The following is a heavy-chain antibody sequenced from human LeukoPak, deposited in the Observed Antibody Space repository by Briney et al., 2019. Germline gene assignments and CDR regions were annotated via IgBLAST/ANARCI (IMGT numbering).Heavy chain of an antibody. J-gene: IGHJ5*02. V-gene: IGHV4-31*03. CDR2: IYYSGST. CDR1: GGSISNDGYY. Sequence: SPTLSLTCTVSGGSISNDGYYWSWIRQHPGKGLEWIVYIYYSGSTYYNPSLKSRVTISVDTSTNQFSLNLISVTAADTAVYYCARYSSSSTSGWFDPWGQGTLVTVS. CDR3: ARYSSSSTSGWFDP. D-gene: IGHD6-6*01.